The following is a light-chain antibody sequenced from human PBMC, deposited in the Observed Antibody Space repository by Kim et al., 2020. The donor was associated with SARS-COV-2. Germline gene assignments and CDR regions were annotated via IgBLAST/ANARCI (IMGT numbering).Light chain of an antibody. J-gene: IGLJ2*01. V-gene: IGLV1-40*01. Sequence: RVSSSRTGGRSNTGAGYDVYCYQQLPGTAPQLLIYGNSNRPSGVPDRFSGSKSGTSASLAITGLQAEDEADYYCQSYDSSLSGSVFGGGTQLTVL. CDR3: QSYDSSLSGSV. CDR2: GNS. CDR1: RSNTGAGYD.